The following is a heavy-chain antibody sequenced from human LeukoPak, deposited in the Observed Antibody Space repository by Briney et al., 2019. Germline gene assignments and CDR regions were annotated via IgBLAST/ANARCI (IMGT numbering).Heavy chain of an antibody. J-gene: IGHJ4*02. CDR3: SVQLGIPYFDY. CDR1: GYTLTGYY. V-gene: IGHV1-2*02. Sequence: ASVKVSCKASGYTLTGYYMHWVRQAPGQGLEWMGWINPNSGGTNYAQKFQGRVTMTRATSISTAYMELSRLRSDDTAVYYCSVQLGIPYFDYWGQGTLVTVSS. CDR2: INPNSGGT. D-gene: IGHD7-27*01.